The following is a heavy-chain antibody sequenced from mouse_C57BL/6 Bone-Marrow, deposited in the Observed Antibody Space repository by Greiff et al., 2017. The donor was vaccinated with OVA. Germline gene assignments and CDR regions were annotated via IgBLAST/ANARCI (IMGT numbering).Heavy chain of an antibody. V-gene: IGHV5-6*01. CDR2: IRSGGSYT. J-gene: IGHJ1*03. CDR1: GFTFSSYG. Sequence: EVQLVESGGDLVKPGGSLKLSCAASGFTFSSYGMSWVRQTPDKRLEWVATIRSGGSYTYYPDSVKGRFTISRDNAKNTLYLQMNSLKSEDTAMYYCARHRWLLRYWYFDVWGTGTTVTVSS. D-gene: IGHD2-3*01. CDR3: ARHRWLLRYWYFDV.